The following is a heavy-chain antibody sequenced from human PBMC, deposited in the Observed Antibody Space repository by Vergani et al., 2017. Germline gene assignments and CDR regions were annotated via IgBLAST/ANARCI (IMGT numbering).Heavy chain of an antibody. CDR1: GYSFTSYW. Sequence: EVQLVQSGAEVKKPGESLKTSCKGSGYSFTSYWIGWVRQMPGKGLEWMGIIYPGDSATRYSPSFQGQVTISADKSISTAYLQWSSLKASDTAMYYCARPSWGEQGIAAAGTGYFDYWGQGTLVTVSS. CDR2: IYPGDSAT. V-gene: IGHV5-51*01. J-gene: IGHJ4*02. D-gene: IGHD6-13*01. CDR3: ARPSWGEQGIAAAGTGYFDY.